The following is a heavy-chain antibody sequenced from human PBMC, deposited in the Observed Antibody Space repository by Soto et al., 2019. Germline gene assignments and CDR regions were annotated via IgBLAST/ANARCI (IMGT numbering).Heavy chain of an antibody. Sequence: ESLKISCKGSGYNFAGYWIAWVRQMPGKGLELMGIIYPSDSGTRYRPSFQGQVTISADKSISSAYLQWSSLRASDTAMYYCARGGVSTRTFDYWGQGTPVTSPQ. D-gene: IGHD3-3*01. CDR1: GYNFAGYW. V-gene: IGHV5-51*01. CDR2: IYPSDSGT. J-gene: IGHJ4*02. CDR3: ARGGVSTRTFDY.